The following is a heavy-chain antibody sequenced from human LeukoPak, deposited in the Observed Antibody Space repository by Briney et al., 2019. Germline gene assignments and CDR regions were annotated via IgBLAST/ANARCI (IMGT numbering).Heavy chain of an antibody. CDR1: GGSISSYY. Sequence: SETLSLTCTVSGGSISSYYWSWIRQPPGKGLEWIGCIYYSGSTNYNPSLKSRVTISVDTSKNQFSLKLSSVTAADTAVYYCARDRGRSLLDYWGQGTLVTVSS. D-gene: IGHD6-13*01. CDR3: ARDRGRSLLDY. J-gene: IGHJ4*02. V-gene: IGHV4-59*01. CDR2: IYYSGST.